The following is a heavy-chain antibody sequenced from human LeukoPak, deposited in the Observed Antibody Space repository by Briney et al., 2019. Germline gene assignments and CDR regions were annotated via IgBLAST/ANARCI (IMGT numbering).Heavy chain of an antibody. J-gene: IGHJ4*02. CDR3: GRGRGFGELLFDY. Sequence: PSETLSLTCTASGGSISSYYWSWIRQPPGKGLEWIGEIYYSGSTTYNPSPMSRVSITAETNKNQFFLKLSSVLAADTTVFYCGRGRGFGELLFDYWGQGTLVTVSS. V-gene: IGHV4-59*01. CDR2: IYYSGST. D-gene: IGHD3-10*01. CDR1: GGSISSYY.